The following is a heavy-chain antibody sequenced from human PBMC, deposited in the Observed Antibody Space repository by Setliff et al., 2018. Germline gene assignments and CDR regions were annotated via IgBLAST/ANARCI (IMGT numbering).Heavy chain of an antibody. CDR3: ARGVFTFGGVHDSLDI. Sequence: PSETLSLTCTVSGGSISSYYWSWIRQPPGKGLEWIGYIYYSGSTNYNPSRKSRVTISVDTSKNQFSLKLSSVTAADTAVYYCARGVFTFGGVHDSLDIWGQGTMVTVSS. CDR2: IYYSGST. J-gene: IGHJ3*02. CDR1: GGSISSYY. D-gene: IGHD3-16*01. V-gene: IGHV4-59*01.